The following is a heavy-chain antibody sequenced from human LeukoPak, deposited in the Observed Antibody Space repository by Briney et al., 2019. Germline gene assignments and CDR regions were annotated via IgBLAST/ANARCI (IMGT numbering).Heavy chain of an antibody. Sequence: ASVKVSCKASGYTFTGYYMHWVRQAPGQGLEWLGWINPKSGGTNYAQKFQGRVTMTRDTSISTAYMEVSRLRSDDTAVYYCARGLQENLAWLKAFSAFDIWGQGTMVTVSS. CDR3: ARGLQENLAWLKAFSAFDI. D-gene: IGHD5-24*01. CDR2: INPKSGGT. J-gene: IGHJ3*02. V-gene: IGHV1-2*02. CDR1: GYTFTGYY.